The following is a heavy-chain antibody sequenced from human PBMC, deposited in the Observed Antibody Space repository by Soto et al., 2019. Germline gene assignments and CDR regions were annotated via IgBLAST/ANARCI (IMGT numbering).Heavy chain of an antibody. CDR2: ISYDGSNK. CDR3: AKMIAYCGGDCLDY. D-gene: IGHD2-21*02. J-gene: IGHJ4*02. CDR1: GFTFSSYG. Sequence: QVQLVESGGGVVQPGRSLRLSCAASGFTFSSYGMHWVRQAPGKGLEWVAVISYDGSNKYYADSVKGRFTISRDNSKNTLYLQMNSLRAEDTAVYYCAKMIAYCGGDCLDYWGQGTLVTVSS. V-gene: IGHV3-30*18.